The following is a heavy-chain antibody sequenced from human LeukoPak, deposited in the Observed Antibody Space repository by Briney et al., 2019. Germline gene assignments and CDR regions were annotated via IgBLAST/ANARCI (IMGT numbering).Heavy chain of an antibody. D-gene: IGHD2-2*01. Sequence: PSQTLSLTCAISGDSVSSNSAAWNWIRQFPSRGLEWLGRTYYRSKWYNDYAVSVKSRTTINPDTSKSQFSLQLNSVTPEDTAVYSCARGRYCTSTTCYNWFDPWGQGTLVTVSS. CDR2: TYYRSKWYN. CDR3: ARGRYCTSTTCYNWFDP. CDR1: GDSVSSNSAA. J-gene: IGHJ5*02. V-gene: IGHV6-1*01.